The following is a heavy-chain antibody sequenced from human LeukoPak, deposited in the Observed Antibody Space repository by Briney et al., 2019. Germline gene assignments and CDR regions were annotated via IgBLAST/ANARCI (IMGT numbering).Heavy chain of an antibody. J-gene: IGHJ4*02. V-gene: IGHV3-30*04. Sequence: PGGSLRLSCAASGFTFSSYAMHWVRQAPGKGLEWVAVISYDGSNKYYADSVKGRFTISRDNSKNTLYLQMNSLRAEDTAVYYCARDTVGSSTGFDYWGQGTLVTVSS. CDR1: GFTFSSYA. CDR3: ARDTVGSSTGFDY. D-gene: IGHD2-2*01. CDR2: ISYDGSNK.